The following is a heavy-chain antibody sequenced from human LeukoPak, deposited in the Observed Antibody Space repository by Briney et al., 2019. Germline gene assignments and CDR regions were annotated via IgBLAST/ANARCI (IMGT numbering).Heavy chain of an antibody. CDR1: GGSISSYY. Sequence: PSETLSLTCTVSGGSISSYYWSWIRQPPGKGLEWIGYIYYSGSTNYNPSLKSRVTISVDTSKNQFSLKLSSVTAADTAVYYCARLEGDRYYFDYWGQGTLVTVSS. CDR2: IYYSGST. J-gene: IGHJ4*02. CDR3: ARLEGDRYYFDY. D-gene: IGHD2-21*02. V-gene: IGHV4-59*08.